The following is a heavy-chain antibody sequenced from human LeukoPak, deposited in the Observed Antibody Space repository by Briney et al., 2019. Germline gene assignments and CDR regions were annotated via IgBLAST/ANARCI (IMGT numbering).Heavy chain of an antibody. CDR3: ASPSATVRYYYYYYGMDV. Sequence: ASVKVSCKASGYTFTGNYMHWVRQAPGQGLEWMGWINPNSGGTNYAQKFQGRVTMTRDTSISTAYMELSRLRSDDTAVYYCASPSATVRYYYYYYGMDVRGQGTTVTVSS. CDR2: INPNSGGT. D-gene: IGHD4-17*01. V-gene: IGHV1-2*02. J-gene: IGHJ6*02. CDR1: GYTFTGNY.